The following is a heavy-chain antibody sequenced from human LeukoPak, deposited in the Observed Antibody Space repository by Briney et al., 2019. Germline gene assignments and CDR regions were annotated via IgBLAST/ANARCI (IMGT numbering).Heavy chain of an antibody. CDR3: ARDPHSYSSGWYRNY. V-gene: IGHV3-21*01. D-gene: IGHD6-19*01. J-gene: IGHJ4*02. CDR2: ISSSSSYI. Sequence: PGGSLRLSCAASGFTFSNYNMNWVRQAPGKGLEWVSSISSSSSYIYYADSVKGRFTISRDNAKNSLYLQMNSLRAKDTAVYYCARDPHSYSSGWYRNYWGQGTLVTVSS. CDR1: GFTFSNYN.